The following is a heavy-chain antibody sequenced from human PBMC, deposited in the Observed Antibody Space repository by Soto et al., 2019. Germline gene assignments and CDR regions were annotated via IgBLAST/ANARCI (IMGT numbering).Heavy chain of an antibody. CDR1: GFTFSDFA. CDR3: ANVSGSHYYDGSGLPRVFDH. J-gene: IGHJ4*02. D-gene: IGHD3-22*01. V-gene: IGHV3-23*01. CDR2: ITSTGGST. Sequence: EVQLLESGGGLVQPGGSLRLSCAASGFTFSDFAMSWVRQTPGKGLEWVSGITSTGGSTYSADSVKGRFTISRDNSKDTLYLQMNGLSPGDTAVYYCANVSGSHYYDGSGLPRVFDHWGQGTLVTVSS.